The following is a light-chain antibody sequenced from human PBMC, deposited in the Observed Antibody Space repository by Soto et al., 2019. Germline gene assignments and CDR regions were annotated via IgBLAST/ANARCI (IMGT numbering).Light chain of an antibody. V-gene: IGKV1-5*03. J-gene: IGKJ1*01. CDR2: KAS. CDR3: QQYDTYWT. Sequence: DIQMTQSPSTLSASVGDRVIITCRASQSISNWLALYQQKPGKAPNPLIYKASSLKSGVPSRFSGSGSGTEFTLTISSLPPDDFATYYCQQYDTYWTFGQGTKVEF. CDR1: QSISNW.